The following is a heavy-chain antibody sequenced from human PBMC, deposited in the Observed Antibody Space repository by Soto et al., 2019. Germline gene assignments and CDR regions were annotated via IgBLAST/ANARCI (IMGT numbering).Heavy chain of an antibody. J-gene: IGHJ3*02. Sequence: QLQLQESGPGLVKPSETLSLTCSVSGGSFSSSATYWGWFRQTTEEGPEWIGTITSSATTYYNASLNSRVTISADTSTNKFSLDLNSVTAADTSVYHCARFHHFFHAFDIWGHGTMVTVSS. CDR3: ARFHHFFHAFDI. V-gene: IGHV4-39*01. CDR1: GGSFSSSATY. CDR2: ITSSATT.